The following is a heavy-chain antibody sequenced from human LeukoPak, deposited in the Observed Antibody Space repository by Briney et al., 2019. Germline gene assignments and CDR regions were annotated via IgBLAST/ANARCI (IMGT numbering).Heavy chain of an antibody. CDR2: ISSSSSYI. J-gene: IGHJ4*02. D-gene: IGHD3-22*01. V-gene: IGHV3-21*01. CDR1: GFTFSSYS. Sequence: GGSLRLSCAASGFTFSSYSMNWVRQAPGKGLEWVSSISSSSSYIYYADSVKGRFTISRDNAKNSLYLQMNSLRAEDMAVYYCARVKGLDYYDSSGYYFDYWGQGTLVTVSS. CDR3: ARVKGLDYYDSSGYYFDY.